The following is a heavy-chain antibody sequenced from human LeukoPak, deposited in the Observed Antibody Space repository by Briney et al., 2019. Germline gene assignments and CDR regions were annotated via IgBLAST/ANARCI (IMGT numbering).Heavy chain of an antibody. CDR3: VRETRFYDSSGYYPDY. J-gene: IGHJ4*02. V-gene: IGHV3-30-3*01. CDR1: GFTFSSYA. D-gene: IGHD3-22*01. CDR2: ISYDGNNE. Sequence: GRSLRLSCGASGFTFSSYAMHWVRQAPGKGLEWVAVISYDGNNEYYADSVKGRFTISRDKSENTLYLQMNSLRPEDTAVYYCVRETRFYDSSGYYPDYWGQGTLVTVSS.